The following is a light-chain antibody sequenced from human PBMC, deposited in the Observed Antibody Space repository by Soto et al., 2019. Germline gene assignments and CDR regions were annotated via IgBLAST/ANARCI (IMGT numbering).Light chain of an antibody. CDR1: QAITNN. CDR3: QQVKSYHRT. CDR2: EES. V-gene: IGKV1-9*01. J-gene: IGKJ4*01. Sequence: DIHLTQSPSSLSASVGDRVTITCRASQAITNNLAWYQQKPGNPPRLLIYEESTLHSGVPSRFSGRKVGTQFILTIDSLQHEDFEPYYCQQVKSYHRTLRGGTKVDIK.